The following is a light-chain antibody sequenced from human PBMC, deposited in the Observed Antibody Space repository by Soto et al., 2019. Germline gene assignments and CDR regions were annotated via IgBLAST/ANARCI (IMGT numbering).Light chain of an antibody. V-gene: IGKV1-39*01. CDR1: ETISTF. Sequence: DIQLTQSPSSLSASLGDSITITCRASETISTFLNWYQVQPGKAPRLLVYGASYLQVGVPVRFRASGSGTLFTLTIDNLQREDLASYFCKQFFGAAPTFGGGPRVDI. J-gene: IGKJ4*01. CDR2: GAS. CDR3: KQFFGAAPT.